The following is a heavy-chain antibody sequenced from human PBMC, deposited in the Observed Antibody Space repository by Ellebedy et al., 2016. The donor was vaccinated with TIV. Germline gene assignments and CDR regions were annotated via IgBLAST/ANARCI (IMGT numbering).Heavy chain of an antibody. CDR3: AAVGGGFGELYGRYGMDV. CDR1: GYTFTSYY. CDR2: INPSGGST. J-gene: IGHJ6*02. D-gene: IGHD3-10*01. Sequence: ASVKVSCKASGYTFTSYYMHWVRQAPGQGLEWMGIINPSGGSTSYAQKFQGRVTMTRDTSTSTVYMELSSLRSEDTAVYYCAAVGGGFGELYGRYGMDVWGQGTTVTVSS. V-gene: IGHV1-46*01.